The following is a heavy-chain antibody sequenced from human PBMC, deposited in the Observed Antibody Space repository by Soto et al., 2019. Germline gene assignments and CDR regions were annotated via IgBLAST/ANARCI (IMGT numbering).Heavy chain of an antibody. Sequence: PSETLSLTCTVSGDSFSSYYWTWIRQPPGKRLEWVAYIFHTGNTNYNPSLKSRVTISVDTSKNQFSLKLRSVTLADTAVYYCAALDGALDYRGPGTLVTVSS. J-gene: IGHJ4*02. CDR3: AALDGALDY. D-gene: IGHD3-10*01. V-gene: IGHV4-59*01. CDR2: IFHTGNT. CDR1: GDSFSSYY.